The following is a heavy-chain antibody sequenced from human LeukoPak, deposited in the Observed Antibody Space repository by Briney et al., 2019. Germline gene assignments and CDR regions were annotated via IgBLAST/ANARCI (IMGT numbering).Heavy chain of an antibody. V-gene: IGHV3-23*01. CDR3: ANQNGANYFGSGSYHS. J-gene: IGHJ4*02. D-gene: IGHD3-10*01. Sequence: GESLRLSCAVSGFTFSGFWMSWSRQVPGKGLEWVSGISGSGGNTYYADSVKGRFTISRDNSKNTLYLQMNSLRAEDTAVYYCANQNGANYFGSGSYHSWGQGTLVTVSS. CDR1: GFTFSGFW. CDR2: ISGSGGNT.